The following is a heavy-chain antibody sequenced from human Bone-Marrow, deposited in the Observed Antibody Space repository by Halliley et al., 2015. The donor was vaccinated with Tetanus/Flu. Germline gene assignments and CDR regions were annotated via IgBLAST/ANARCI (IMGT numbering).Heavy chain of an antibody. CDR2: IWYDGSVK. J-gene: IGHJ4*02. CDR1: GLSVSATY. Sequence: SLRLSCAASGLSVSATYMGWARQAAGKGLEWVAVIWYDGSVKYYADSVKGRFTISRDNSTKTLYLQLNNVRAEDTAVYYCTRDPSWAIFSDTSGYYFHFDYWGQGTLITVSS. D-gene: IGHD3-22*01. CDR3: TRDPSWAIFSDTSGYYFHFDY. V-gene: IGHV3-33*08.